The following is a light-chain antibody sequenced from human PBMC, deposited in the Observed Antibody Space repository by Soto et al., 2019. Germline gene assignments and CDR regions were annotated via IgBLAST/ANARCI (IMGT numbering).Light chain of an antibody. CDR2: SNN. J-gene: IGLJ1*01. Sequence: QSVLTQPRSASGTPGQRVTISCSGSSSNIGSNTVNWYQQLPGTAPKLLIYSNNQRPSGVPDRFSGSKSGTSASLAISGLQSEDEADYYCAAWDDSLNGHSVFGTGTKLTVL. CDR1: SSNIGSNT. CDR3: AAWDDSLNGHSV. V-gene: IGLV1-44*01.